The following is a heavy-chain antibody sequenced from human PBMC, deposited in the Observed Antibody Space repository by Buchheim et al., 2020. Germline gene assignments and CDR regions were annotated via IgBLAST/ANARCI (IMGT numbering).Heavy chain of an antibody. Sequence: QVQLVQSGAEVKKPGASVKVSCKASGYTFTSYDINWVRQATGQGLEWMGWMSPNSGNTGYAQKFQGRVTMTRNTSISTAYMELSSLRSEDTAVYYCARYVDIVATISGYYYGMDVWGKGTT. J-gene: IGHJ6*04. CDR3: ARYVDIVATISGYYYGMDV. CDR2: MSPNSGNT. V-gene: IGHV1-8*01. CDR1: GYTFTSYD. D-gene: IGHD5-12*01.